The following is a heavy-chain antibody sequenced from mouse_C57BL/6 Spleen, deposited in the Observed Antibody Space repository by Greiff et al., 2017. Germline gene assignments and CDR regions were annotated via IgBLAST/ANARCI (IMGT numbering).Heavy chain of an antibody. CDR3: AREGDYCGSSYEAY. Sequence: EVQRVESGGGLVKPGGSLKLSCAASGFTFSSYAMSWVRQTPEKRLEWVATISDGGSYTYSPDNVKGRFTISRDNAKNNLYLQMSHLKSEDTAMYYCAREGDYCGSSYEAYWGQGTLVTVSA. CDR2: ISDGGSYT. CDR1: GFTFSSYA. J-gene: IGHJ3*01. D-gene: IGHD1-1*01. V-gene: IGHV5-4*01.